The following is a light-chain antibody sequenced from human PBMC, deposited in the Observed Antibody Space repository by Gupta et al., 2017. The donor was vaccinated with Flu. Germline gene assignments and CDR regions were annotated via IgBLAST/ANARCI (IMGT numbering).Light chain of an antibody. CDR1: SSDVGCYNY. Sequence: QPALTQPRSVSGFPGQSVTISCTGTSSDVGCYNYVSWYQQHPGKAPKLMIYDVSKRPSGVPDRFSGSKSGNTASLTISGLQAEDEADYYCCSYAGSYTWVFGGGTKLTVL. CDR3: CSYAGSYTWV. CDR2: DVS. J-gene: IGLJ2*01. V-gene: IGLV2-11*01.